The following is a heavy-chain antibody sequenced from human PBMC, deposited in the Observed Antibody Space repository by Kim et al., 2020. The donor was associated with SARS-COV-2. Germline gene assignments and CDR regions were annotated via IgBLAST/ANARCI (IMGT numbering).Heavy chain of an antibody. Sequence: DAVRGRFTVARDNSKNTLYLQKNSLTAEDTAVYYCAGDYEGPGPGGSYVYWGQGTLVTVSS. V-gene: IGHV3-30*04. CDR3: AGDYEGPGPGGSYVY. J-gene: IGHJ4*02. D-gene: IGHD1-26*01.